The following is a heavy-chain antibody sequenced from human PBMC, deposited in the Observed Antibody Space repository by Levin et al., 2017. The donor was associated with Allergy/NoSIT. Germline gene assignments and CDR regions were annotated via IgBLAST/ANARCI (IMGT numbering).Heavy chain of an antibody. J-gene: IGHJ6*03. D-gene: IGHD2-2*01. CDR3: ARETGIVVVPAAMRRSYYYYYMDV. CDR2: IYYSGST. V-gene: IGHV4-30-4*01. Sequence: SETLSLTCTVSGGSISSGDYYWSWIRQPPGKGLEWIGYIYYSGSTYYNPSLKSRVTISVDTSKNQFSLKLSSVTAADTAVYYCARETGIVVVPAAMRRSYYYYYMDVWGKGTTVTVSS. CDR1: GGSISSGDYY.